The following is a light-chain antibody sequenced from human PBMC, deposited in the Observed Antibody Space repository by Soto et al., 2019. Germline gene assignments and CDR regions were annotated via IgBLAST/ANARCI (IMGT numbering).Light chain of an antibody. J-gene: IGLJ3*02. CDR2: DDS. V-gene: IGLV3-21*02. CDR3: QVWAISSDYVV. CDR1: NIGSKS. Sequence: SYELAQPPSVSVAPGQTARLTCAGNNIGSKSVHWYQQRPGQAPVLVVYDDSGRPSGIPERFSGTNSGSTATLTISRVEGGDEAEYFCQVWAISSDYVVFGGGTKLTV.